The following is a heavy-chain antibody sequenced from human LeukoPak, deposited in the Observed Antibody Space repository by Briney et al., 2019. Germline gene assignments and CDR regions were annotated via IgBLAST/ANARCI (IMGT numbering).Heavy chain of an antibody. Sequence: GGSLRLSCAASGFTFSTYAMHWVRQAPGKGLEWVAVISYDGSSKYYADSVKGRFTISRDNSKNTLYLQMNSLRAEDTAVYYCARGGGSSSLNDYWGQGTLVTVSS. CDR2: ISYDGSSK. V-gene: IGHV3-30*04. CDR1: GFTFSTYA. D-gene: IGHD6-13*01. J-gene: IGHJ4*02. CDR3: ARGGGSSSLNDY.